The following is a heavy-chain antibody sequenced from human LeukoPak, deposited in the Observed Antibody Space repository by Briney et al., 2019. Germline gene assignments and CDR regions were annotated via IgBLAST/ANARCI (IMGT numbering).Heavy chain of an antibody. J-gene: IGHJ6*02. Sequence: GGSLRLSCAASGFTVSNNYMSWVRQAPGKGLEWVANIKQDGSEKYYVDSVKGRFTISRDDAKNSLYLQMNSLRAEDTAVYYCARENFIYCGGDCYYYYYGMDVWGQGTTVTVSS. CDR1: GFTVSNNY. CDR2: IKQDGSEK. V-gene: IGHV3-7*01. D-gene: IGHD2-21*02. CDR3: ARENFIYCGGDCYYYYYGMDV.